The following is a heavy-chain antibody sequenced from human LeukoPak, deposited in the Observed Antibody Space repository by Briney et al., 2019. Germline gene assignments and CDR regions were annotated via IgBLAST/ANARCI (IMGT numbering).Heavy chain of an antibody. J-gene: IGHJ6*02. V-gene: IGHV6-1*01. CDR1: GDSVSSNSAA. Sequence: SQTLSLTCAISGDSVSSNSAAWNWIRQSPSRGLEWLGRTYYRSKWYNDYAVSVKSRITINPDTSKNQFSLQLNSVTPEDTAVYYCASTSSSANYYYYGMDVWGQGTTVTVSS. CDR3: ASTSSSANYYYYGMDV. CDR2: TYYRSKWYN. D-gene: IGHD6-25*01.